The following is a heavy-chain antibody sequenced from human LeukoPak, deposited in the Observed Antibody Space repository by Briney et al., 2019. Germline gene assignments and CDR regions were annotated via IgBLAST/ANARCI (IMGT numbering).Heavy chain of an antibody. V-gene: IGHV4-4*07. Sequence: SETLSLTCTVSGGSISGYYWSWIRQPAGEGLEWIGRIYTSGNTFYNPSLKSRVTMLVDTSKNQFSLKLSSVTAADTAVYYCARGGVVVAATFDYWGQGTLVTVSS. J-gene: IGHJ4*02. CDR3: ARGGVVVAATFDY. CDR1: GGSISGYY. CDR2: IYTSGNT. D-gene: IGHD2-15*01.